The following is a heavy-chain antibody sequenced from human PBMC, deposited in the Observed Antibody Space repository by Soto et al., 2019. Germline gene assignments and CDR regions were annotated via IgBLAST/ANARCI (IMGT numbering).Heavy chain of an antibody. CDR1: GYTFTSYA. V-gene: IGHV1-3*01. J-gene: IGHJ5*02. D-gene: IGHD1-26*01. CDR3: ARKKVGAMDWFDP. CDR2: INAGNGNT. Sequence: ASVKVSCKASGYTFTSYAMHWVRQAPGQRLEWMGWINAGNGNTKYSQRFQGRVTITRDTSASTAYMELSSLRSEDTAVYYCARKKVGAMDWFDPWGQGTLVTVSS.